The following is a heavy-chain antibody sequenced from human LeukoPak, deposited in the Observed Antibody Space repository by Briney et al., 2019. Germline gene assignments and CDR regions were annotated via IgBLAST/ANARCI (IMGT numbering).Heavy chain of an antibody. CDR3: AREHLHCSSTSCSRYYFDY. V-gene: IGHV4-34*01. CDR2: INHSGST. D-gene: IGHD2-2*01. J-gene: IGHJ4*02. CDR1: GGSFSGYY. Sequence: SETLSLTCAVYGGSFSGYYWSWIRQPPGKGLEWLGEINHSGSTNYNPSLKSRVTISVDTSKNQFSLKLSSVTAADTAVYYCAREHLHCSSTSCSRYYFDYWGQGTLVTVSS.